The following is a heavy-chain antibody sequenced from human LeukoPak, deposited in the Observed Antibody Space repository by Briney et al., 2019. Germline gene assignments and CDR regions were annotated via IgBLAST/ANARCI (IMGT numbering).Heavy chain of an antibody. D-gene: IGHD4-17*01. CDR2: INPSGGST. V-gene: IGHV1-46*01. CDR1: GYTFTSYY. CDR3: AREDADYTFSFDF. Sequence: ASVKVSCKASGYTFTSYYIHWVRQAPGQGLEWMGIINPSGGSTSYAQKFQGRVTMTRDTSTTTVYMEVSSLRSEDTAVYYCAREDADYTFSFDFWGQGTLVTVSS. J-gene: IGHJ4*02.